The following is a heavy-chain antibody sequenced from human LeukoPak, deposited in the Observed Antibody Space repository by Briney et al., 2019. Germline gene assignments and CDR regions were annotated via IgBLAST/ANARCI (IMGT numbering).Heavy chain of an antibody. V-gene: IGHV3-30-3*01. CDR2: ISYDGTNK. D-gene: IGHD3-16*01. J-gene: IGHJ4*02. CDR1: GFTFSTYA. Sequence: GGSLRLSCAASGFTFSTYAMHWVRQAPGQGLDWVAVISYDGTNKYYADSVKGRFTISRDNSKKTLYLQMNSLRAEDAAAYYCARDQGVETGIILYYFDLWGQGTLVTVSS. CDR3: ARDQGVETGIILYYFDL.